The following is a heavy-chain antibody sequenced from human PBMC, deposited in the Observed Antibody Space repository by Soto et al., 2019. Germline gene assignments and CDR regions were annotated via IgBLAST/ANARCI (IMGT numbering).Heavy chain of an antibody. CDR2: ISDNGDSI. V-gene: IGHV3-23*01. D-gene: IGHD6-19*01. CDR3: AKTGQWLGHLDS. J-gene: IGHJ4*02. Sequence: EVQLLESGGGLVQPGGSLRLSCAASGFTFSSYAMTWVRQAPGKGLEWVSDISDNGDSIYYSDSVEGRFTISRDNAKNTLYLQMNSLRAEDTAVYFCAKTGQWLGHLDSWGQGTLVTVSS. CDR1: GFTFSSYA.